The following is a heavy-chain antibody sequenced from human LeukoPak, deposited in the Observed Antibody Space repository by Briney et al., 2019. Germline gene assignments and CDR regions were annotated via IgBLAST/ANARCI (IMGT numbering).Heavy chain of an antibody. J-gene: IGHJ4*02. CDR1: GFTFNNYG. D-gene: IGHD6-13*01. Sequence: GGSLRLSCAASGFTFNNYGMHYVRQAPGKGLEWVAVISDDGRNKNYADSVKGRFTISRDSSNNTLYLQMNSLRAEDTGVYFCAKDRERTASGTFDFRGQGTLVSVSS. CDR2: ISDDGRNK. CDR3: AKDRERTASGTFDF. V-gene: IGHV3-30*18.